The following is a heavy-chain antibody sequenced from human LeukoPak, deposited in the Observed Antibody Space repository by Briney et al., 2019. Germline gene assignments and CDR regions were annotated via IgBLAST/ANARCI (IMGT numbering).Heavy chain of an antibody. D-gene: IGHD6-6*01. J-gene: IGHJ6*03. CDR3: AREIPALEYSSSSYYYYYYMDV. CDR2: IYHSGST. CDR1: GGSISSGGYS. V-gene: IGHV4-30-2*01. Sequence: PSETLSLTCAVSGGSISSGGYSWSWIRQPPGKGLEWIGYIYHSGSTYYNPSLKSRVTISVDRSKNQFSLKLSSVTAADTAVYYCAREIPALEYSSSSYYYYYYMDVWGKGTTVTVSS.